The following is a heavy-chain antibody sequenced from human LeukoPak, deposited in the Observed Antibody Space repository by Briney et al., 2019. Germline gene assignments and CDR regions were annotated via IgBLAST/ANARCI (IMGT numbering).Heavy chain of an antibody. J-gene: IGHJ4*02. V-gene: IGHV3-30-3*01. CDR2: ISFDGSDK. D-gene: IGHD2-15*01. CDR1: GFTFSTYA. Sequence: GGSLRLSCAASGFTFSTYAIHWVRQAPGKGLEWVAVISFDGSDKYCADSVKGRFTISRDNSKNTLYLQMISLRPEDTAVYYCAKDLRSGGSFDYWGQGTLVTVSS. CDR3: AKDLRSGGSFDY.